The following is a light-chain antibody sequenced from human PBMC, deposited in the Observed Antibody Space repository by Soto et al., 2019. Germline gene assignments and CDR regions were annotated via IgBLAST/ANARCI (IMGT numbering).Light chain of an antibody. Sequence: QSALTQPASVSGSPGQSITISCTGTSSDVGGYDYVSWFQQHPGRAPKLLIYEVINRPSGVSTRFSGSKSGNTASLIISGLQAEDEADFYCSSFTSSKTWVFGGGTKVTVL. CDR3: SSFTSSKTWV. V-gene: IGLV2-14*01. J-gene: IGLJ3*02. CDR2: EVI. CDR1: SSDVGGYDY.